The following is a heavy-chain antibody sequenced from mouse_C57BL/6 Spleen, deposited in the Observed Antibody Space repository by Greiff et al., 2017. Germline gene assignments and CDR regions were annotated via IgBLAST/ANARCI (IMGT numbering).Heavy chain of an antibody. J-gene: IGHJ2*01. CDR2: ISSGGDYI. V-gene: IGHV5S21*01. CDR3: ARGGILYYCDY. Sequence: EVQGVESGEGLVKPGGSLKLSCAASGFTFSSYAMSWVRQTPEKRLEWVAYISSGGDYIYYADHVTGRVTIAIDNASNTLYLQMRSLKSDDTAIYYCARGGILYYCDYWGQGTTLTVSS. CDR1: GFTFSSYA.